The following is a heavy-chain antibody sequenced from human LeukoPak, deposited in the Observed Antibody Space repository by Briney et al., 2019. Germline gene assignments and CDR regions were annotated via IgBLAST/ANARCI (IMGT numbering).Heavy chain of an antibody. Sequence: GGSLRLSCAASGFTVSSNYMSWVRQAPGKGLEWVSIIYSGGSTYYSDSVKGRFTISRHNSKNTLYLQMNSLRAEDTAVYYCAREVGGSAFDIGGQGTMVTVSS. D-gene: IGHD3-16*01. CDR3: AREVGGSAFDI. CDR2: IYSGGST. V-gene: IGHV3-53*04. CDR1: GFTVSSNY. J-gene: IGHJ3*02.